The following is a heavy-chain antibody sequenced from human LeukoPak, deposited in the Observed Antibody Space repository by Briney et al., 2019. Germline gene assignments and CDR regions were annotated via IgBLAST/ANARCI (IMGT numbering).Heavy chain of an antibody. V-gene: IGHV4-34*01. Sequence: SETLSLTCAVYGGSFSDYYWSWIRQPPGKGLEWIGEINHSGSTNYNPSLKSRVTISVDTSKNQFSLKLSSVTAADTAVYHCARGGIFGVVKKIKNYFDYWGQGTLVTVSS. J-gene: IGHJ4*02. D-gene: IGHD3-3*01. CDR1: GGSFSDYY. CDR3: ARGGIFGVVKKIKNYFDY. CDR2: INHSGST.